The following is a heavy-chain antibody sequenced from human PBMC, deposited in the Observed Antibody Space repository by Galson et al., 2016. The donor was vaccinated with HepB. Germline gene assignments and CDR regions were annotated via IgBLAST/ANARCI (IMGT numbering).Heavy chain of an antibody. CDR1: GYTFNTYN. V-gene: IGHV1-46*02. CDR2: IKPSGGNT. Sequence: SVKVSCKASGYTFNTYNMHWVRQAPGQGLEWMGIIKPSGGNTIYAQKFQDRITMTRDTSTSTVYMELISLRSEDTAVYYCARVLDHAFYFDYWGQGTLLPVSS. J-gene: IGHJ4*02. CDR3: ARVLDHAFYFDY. D-gene: IGHD1-14*01.